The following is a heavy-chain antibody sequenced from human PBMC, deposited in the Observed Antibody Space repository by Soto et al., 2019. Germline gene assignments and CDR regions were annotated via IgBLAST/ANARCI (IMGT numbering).Heavy chain of an antibody. J-gene: IGHJ4*02. CDR3: ARLEGLATLSNYFDN. V-gene: IGHV4-39*01. CDR2: IYYSGST. CDR1: GGSVSSNNYY. D-gene: IGHD3-9*01. Sequence: QLQLQESGPGLVKPSETLSLTCTVSGGSVSSNNYYWGWIRQSPGKGLEWIGSIYYSGSTYYNPSLESRVTIPIDKSKTHFSLKVISATAADPAVYYCARLEGLATLSNYFDNGGQGTLATVSS.